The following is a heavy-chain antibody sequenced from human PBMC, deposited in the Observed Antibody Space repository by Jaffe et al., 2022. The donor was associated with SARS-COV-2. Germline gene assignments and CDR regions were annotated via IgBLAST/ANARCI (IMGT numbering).Heavy chain of an antibody. D-gene: IGHD3-22*01. J-gene: IGHJ4*02. Sequence: EVQLLESGGGLVQPGGSLRLSCAASGFTFSSYAMSWVRQAPGKGLEWVSAISGSGGSTYYADSVKGRFTISRDNSKNTLYLQMNSLRAEDTAVYYCAKEKNFGYDSSGYEGGPYFDYWGQGTLVTVSS. V-gene: IGHV3-23*01. CDR1: GFTFSSYA. CDR3: AKEKNFGYDSSGYEGGPYFDY. CDR2: ISGSGGST.